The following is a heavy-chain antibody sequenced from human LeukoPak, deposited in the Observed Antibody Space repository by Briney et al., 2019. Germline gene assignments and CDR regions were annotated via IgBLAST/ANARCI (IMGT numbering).Heavy chain of an antibody. CDR1: GYTFTSYD. CDR3: AIGQQLVRGAFDI. D-gene: IGHD6-13*01. CDR2: MNPNSGNT. J-gene: IGHJ3*02. Sequence: GASVKVSCKASGYTFTSYDINWVRPPTGQGLEWMGWMNPNSGNTGYAQKFQGRVTMTRNTSISTAYMELSSLRSEDTAVYYCAIGQQLVRGAFDIWGQGTMVTVSS. V-gene: IGHV1-8*01.